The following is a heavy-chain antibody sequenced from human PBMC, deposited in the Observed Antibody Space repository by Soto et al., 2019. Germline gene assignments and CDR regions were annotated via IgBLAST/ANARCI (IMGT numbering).Heavy chain of an antibody. CDR3: ARKDYGYNSGFDY. V-gene: IGHV3-48*01. CDR2: ISSGSSTI. J-gene: IGHJ4*02. D-gene: IGHD4-17*01. Sequence: ESGGGLVQPGGSLRLSCAASGFTFSTCAMNWVRQAPGKGLEWVSYISSGSSTIYYADSVKGRFTISRDNAKNSLYLQMDSLRAEDTAVYYCARKDYGYNSGFDYWGQGTLVTVSS. CDR1: GFTFSTCA.